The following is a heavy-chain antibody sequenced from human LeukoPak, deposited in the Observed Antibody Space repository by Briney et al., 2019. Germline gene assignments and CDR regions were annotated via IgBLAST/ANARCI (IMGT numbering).Heavy chain of an antibody. D-gene: IGHD6-19*01. Sequence: SETLSLTCTVAGDAVTSGHYYWTWIRQPAGKGLEWIGRIYTSGSTNYNPSLKSRVTMSVDTSKNQFSLKLSPVTAADTAVYYCARGIAVAVGYYYYYMDVWGKGTTVTISS. J-gene: IGHJ6*03. V-gene: IGHV4-61*02. CDR1: GDAVTSGHYY. CDR2: IYTSGST. CDR3: ARGIAVAVGYYYYYMDV.